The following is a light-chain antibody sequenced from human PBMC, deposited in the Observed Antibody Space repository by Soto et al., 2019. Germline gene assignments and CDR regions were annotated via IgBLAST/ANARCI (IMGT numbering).Light chain of an antibody. CDR3: EQYNNWSPQT. Sequence: EIVMTQSPATLSVSPGERATLSCRASQSVSSNLAWYQQKPGQAPRLLIYGASTRATGIPARFSGSRSGTEFTLTIGSLQSEEVEVYCCEQYNNWSPQTSGQGTKGEIK. CDR1: QSVSSN. CDR2: GAS. J-gene: IGKJ1*01. V-gene: IGKV3-15*01.